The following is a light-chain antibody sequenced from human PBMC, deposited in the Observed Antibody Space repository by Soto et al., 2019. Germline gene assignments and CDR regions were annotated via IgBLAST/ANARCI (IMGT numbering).Light chain of an antibody. Sequence: DIVMTQSPLSLPVTPGEPASISCRSSQSLLHRNGQNYLDWYLQKSGQPPQLLIYLGSNRPSGAPDRICGNGSGTDFTLKISRVEPGDVWVYYCMQALQTPRTFGNGTKVDIK. CDR1: QSLLHRNGQNY. CDR3: MQALQTPRT. CDR2: LGS. V-gene: IGKV2-28*01. J-gene: IGKJ1*01.